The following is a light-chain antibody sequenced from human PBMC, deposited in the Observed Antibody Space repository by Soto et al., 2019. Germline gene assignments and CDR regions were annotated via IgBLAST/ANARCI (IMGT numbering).Light chain of an antibody. CDR1: QSIDTY. J-gene: IGKJ2*01. V-gene: IGKV3-15*01. CDR2: GAS. CDR3: QQDDHWPRGT. Sequence: EIVLTQSPAPLSVSPGERATLSCRASQSIDTYLAWYQQKPGQAPRPLIYGASNRATGVQARFSGSGSGTDGTMTISSLQSEDFGVYDCQQDDHWPRGTFGRGTKLES.